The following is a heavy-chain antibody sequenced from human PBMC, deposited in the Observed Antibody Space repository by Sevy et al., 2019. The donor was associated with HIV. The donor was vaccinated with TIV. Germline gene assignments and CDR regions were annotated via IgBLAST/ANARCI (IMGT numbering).Heavy chain of an antibody. J-gene: IGHJ4*02. CDR3: ARDREKLTAMVVYFDY. Sequence: GGSLRLSCAASGFTFSSYSMNWVRQAPGKGLEWVSYISSSSSTIYYADSVKGRFTISRDNAKNSLYLQMNSLRAEDTAVYYCARDREKLTAMVVYFDYWGQGTLVTVSS. V-gene: IGHV3-48*01. CDR2: ISSSSSTI. CDR1: GFTFSSYS. D-gene: IGHD5-18*01.